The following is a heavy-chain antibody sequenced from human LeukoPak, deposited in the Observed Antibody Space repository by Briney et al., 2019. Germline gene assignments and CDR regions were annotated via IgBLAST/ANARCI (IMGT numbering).Heavy chain of an antibody. CDR3: ARRGRRFLEWSTYFDY. CDR1: GYSFTSYW. V-gene: IGHV5-51*01. J-gene: IGHJ4*02. Sequence: GESLKISCKGSGYSFTSYWIGWVRQMPGKGLEWMGIIYPGDSDTRYSPSFQGQVTISADKSISTAYLQWSSLKASDTATYYCARRGRRFLEWSTYFDYWGQGTLVTVSS. CDR2: IYPGDSDT. D-gene: IGHD3-3*01.